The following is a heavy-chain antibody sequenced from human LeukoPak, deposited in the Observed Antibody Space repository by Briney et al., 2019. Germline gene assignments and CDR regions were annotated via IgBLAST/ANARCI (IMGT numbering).Heavy chain of an antibody. Sequence: GGSLRLSCVASRFTFSDCSMNWVRQAPGKGREWVSSISSNSNYIYYADSVKGRFTISRDNAKNSLYLQMNSLRAKDTAVYYCASGTTVVTPGRYYFDYWGQGALVTVCS. CDR3: ASGTTVVTPGRYYFDY. V-gene: IGHV3-21*01. CDR1: RFTFSDCS. D-gene: IGHD4-23*01. CDR2: ISSNSNYI. J-gene: IGHJ4*02.